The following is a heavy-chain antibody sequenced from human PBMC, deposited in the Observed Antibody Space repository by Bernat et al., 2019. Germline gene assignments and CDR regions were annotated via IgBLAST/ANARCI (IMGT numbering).Heavy chain of an antibody. CDR3: AGCGTKMTTVTTVI. D-gene: IGHD4-17*01. J-gene: IGHJ3*02. Sequence: EVQLVESGGGLVQPGGSLRLSCAASGFTFSSYWMSWVRQAPGKGLEWVANIKQDGSEKYYVDSVKGRFTISRDNAKNSMYLRMNSLRAEDTAVYYCAGCGTKMTTVTTVIWGRGTMVTVSS. V-gene: IGHV3-7*03. CDR2: IKQDGSEK. CDR1: GFTFSSYW.